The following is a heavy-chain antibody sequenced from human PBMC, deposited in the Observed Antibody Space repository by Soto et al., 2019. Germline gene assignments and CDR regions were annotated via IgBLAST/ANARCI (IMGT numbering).Heavy chain of an antibody. J-gene: IGHJ3*02. V-gene: IGHV3-64*01. D-gene: IGHD5-18*01. CDR2: ISSNGGST. Sequence: GGSLRLSCAASGFTFSSYAMHWVRQAPGKGLEYVSAISSNGGSTYYANSVKGRFTISRDNSKNTLYLQMGSLRAEDMAVYYCARDRRFGWIQLWVDAFDIWGQGTMVTVSS. CDR1: GFTFSSYA. CDR3: ARDRRFGWIQLWVDAFDI.